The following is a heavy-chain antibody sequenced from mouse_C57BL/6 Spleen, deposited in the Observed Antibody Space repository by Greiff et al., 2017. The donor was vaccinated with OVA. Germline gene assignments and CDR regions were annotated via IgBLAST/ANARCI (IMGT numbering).Heavy chain of an antibody. CDR3: ARVGLRGGYYFDY. D-gene: IGHD2-4*01. J-gene: IGHJ2*01. CDR1: GYAFSSSW. CDR2: IYPGGGDT. V-gene: IGHV1-82*01. Sequence: VQLQQSGPELVKPGASVKISCKASGYAFSSSWMNWVKQRPGKGLEWIGRIYPGGGDTNYNGKFKGKATLTADKSSSTAYMQLSSLTSEDSAVYFCARVGLRGGYYFDYWGQGTTLTVSS.